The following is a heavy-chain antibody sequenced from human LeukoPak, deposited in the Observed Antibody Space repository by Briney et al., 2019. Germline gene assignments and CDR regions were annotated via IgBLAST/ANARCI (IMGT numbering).Heavy chain of an antibody. V-gene: IGHV3-30*02. CDR1: GFTFSSYG. CDR3: TTVIAGTRYYYYYYMDV. D-gene: IGHD2-2*01. Sequence: PGGSLRLSCAASGFTFSSYGMHWVRQAPGKGLEWVAFIRYDGNNKYYADSVKGRFTISRDNSKNTLYLQMNSLKTEDTAVYYCTTVIAGTRYYYYYYMDVWGKGTTVTISS. CDR2: IRYDGNNK. J-gene: IGHJ6*03.